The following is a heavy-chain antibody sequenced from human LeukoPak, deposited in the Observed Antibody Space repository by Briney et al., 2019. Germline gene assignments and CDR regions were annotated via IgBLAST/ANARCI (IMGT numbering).Heavy chain of an antibody. Sequence: SETLSLTCTVSGYSISSGYYWGWIRQPPGKGLEWIGYIYYSGSTNYNPSLKSRVTISVDTSKNQFSLKLSSVTAADTAVCYCARDRIAVAGYFDYWGQGTLVTVSS. CDR2: IYYSGST. D-gene: IGHD6-19*01. CDR3: ARDRIAVAGYFDY. J-gene: IGHJ4*02. V-gene: IGHV4-61*01. CDR1: GYSISSGYY.